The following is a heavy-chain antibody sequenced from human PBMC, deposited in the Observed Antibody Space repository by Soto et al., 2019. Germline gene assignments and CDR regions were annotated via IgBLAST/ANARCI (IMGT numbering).Heavy chain of an antibody. CDR3: VHDSAFHHDAMHV. V-gene: IGHV2-5*01. J-gene: IGHJ6*02. CDR2: IYWHDDR. D-gene: IGHD1-1*01. Sequence: QITLKESGPTPMKPTQPLTLTFTVSGFALSSSGVAVGWIHQPPQEAMELLALIYWHDDRRYSPSLNSRLTITKDTSKNLGVVTMTNMDPVDTATYGCVHDSAFHHDAMHVWGQGTTVIVSS. CDR1: GFALSSSGVA.